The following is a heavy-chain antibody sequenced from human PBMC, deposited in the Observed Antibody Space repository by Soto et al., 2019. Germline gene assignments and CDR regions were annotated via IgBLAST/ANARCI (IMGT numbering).Heavy chain of an antibody. J-gene: IGHJ6*02. V-gene: IGHV1-8*01. CDR1: GYTFTSYD. Sequence: QVQLVQSGAEVKKPGDSVKVSCKASGYTFTSYDINWVRQATGQGLEWMGWMNPNSGNTGYAQKFQGRVTMTRNTSISTAYMELSSLRSEDTAVYYCARDHSSGWYGPYYYYGMDVWGQGTTVTVSS. CDR2: MNPNSGNT. D-gene: IGHD6-19*01. CDR3: ARDHSSGWYGPYYYYGMDV.